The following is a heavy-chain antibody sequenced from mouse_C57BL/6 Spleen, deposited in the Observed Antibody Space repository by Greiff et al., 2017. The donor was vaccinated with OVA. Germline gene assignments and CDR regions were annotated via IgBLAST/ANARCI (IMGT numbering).Heavy chain of an antibody. J-gene: IGHJ3*01. Sequence: QVQLKQSGAELVKPGASVKLSCKASGYTFTSYWMHWVKQRPGRGLEWIGRIDPNSGGTKYNEKFKSKATLTVDKPSSTACMQLSSLTSEDSAVYYCAREEDGHDDAWFAYWGQGTLVTVSA. CDR1: GYTFTSYW. D-gene: IGHD2-2*01. CDR2: IDPNSGGT. CDR3: AREEDGHDDAWFAY. V-gene: IGHV1-72*01.